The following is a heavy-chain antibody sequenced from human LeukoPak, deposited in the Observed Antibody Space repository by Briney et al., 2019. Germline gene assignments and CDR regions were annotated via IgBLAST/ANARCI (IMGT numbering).Heavy chain of an antibody. CDR1: GGSISFYY. J-gene: IGHJ6*03. Sequence: SETLSLTCTVSGGSISFYYWSCIRQPPGKGLEWIGSIYYSGSTYYNPSLKSRVTISVDTSKNQFSLKLSSVTAADTAVYYCAREHCSGGSCYSIYYYYYMDVWGKGTTVTVSS. D-gene: IGHD2-15*01. CDR2: IYYSGST. CDR3: AREHCSGGSCYSIYYYYYMDV. V-gene: IGHV4-59*12.